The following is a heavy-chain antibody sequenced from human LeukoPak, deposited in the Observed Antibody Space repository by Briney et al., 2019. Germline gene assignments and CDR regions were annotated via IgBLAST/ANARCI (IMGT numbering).Heavy chain of an antibody. Sequence: SQTLSLTCSVSGDSITTSYWTWIRQSPGKGLEWIGYIHYSGSTHYNPSLKSRVTISVDTSKNQVSLKLRSVTAADTAVYYCARTTEGYAGGPGYSYYYYMDVWGKGTTVTISS. CDR3: ARTTEGYAGGPGYSYYYYMDV. V-gene: IGHV4-59*01. D-gene: IGHD5-12*01. J-gene: IGHJ6*03. CDR2: IHYSGST. CDR1: GDSITTSY.